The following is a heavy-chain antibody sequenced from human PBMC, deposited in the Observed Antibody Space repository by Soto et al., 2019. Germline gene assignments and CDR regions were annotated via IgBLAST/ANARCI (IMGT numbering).Heavy chain of an antibody. V-gene: IGHV3-23*01. J-gene: IGHJ3*02. Sequence: GGSLRLSCAASGFTFSSYAMSWVRQAPGKGLEWVSAISGSGGSTYYADSVKGRFTISRDNSKNTLYLQMNSLRAEDTAVYYCAKDLLYYGSGSPVSCAFDIWGQGTMVTVSS. CDR2: ISGSGGST. CDR3: AKDLLYYGSGSPVSCAFDI. CDR1: GFTFSSYA. D-gene: IGHD3-10*01.